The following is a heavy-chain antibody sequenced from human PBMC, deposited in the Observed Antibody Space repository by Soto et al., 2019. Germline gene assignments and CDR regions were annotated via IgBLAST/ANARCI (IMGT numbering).Heavy chain of an antibody. V-gene: IGHV3-23*01. CDR2: ISGSGDST. CDR3: AKDRGGAAAGPTKVYGMDV. Sequence: EVQLLESGGGLVQPGGSLRLSCAASGFTFSSYAMSWVRQAPGKGLEWVSVISGSGDSTYYADSVRGRFTISRDNSKNKLYLQMNSLRAEDPAVYYCAKDRGGAAAGPTKVYGMDVWGQGTTVTVSS. CDR1: GFTFSSYA. D-gene: IGHD6-13*01. J-gene: IGHJ6*02.